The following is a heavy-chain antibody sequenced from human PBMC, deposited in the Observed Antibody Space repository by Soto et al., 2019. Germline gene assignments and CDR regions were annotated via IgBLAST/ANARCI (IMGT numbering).Heavy chain of an antibody. CDR3: ARRLATTVSALGY. CDR2: ISENGDRQ. Sequence: GGSLRLSCTASGLTFTSSSFHWVRQAPGKGLEWVAVISENGDRQYSTESVRGRFLISRDSSKNTVYLQMNSLRPEDMGVYFCARRLATTVSALGYWGQGALVTVSS. CDR1: GLTFTSSS. J-gene: IGHJ4*02. V-gene: IGHV3-30-3*01. D-gene: IGHD4-17*01.